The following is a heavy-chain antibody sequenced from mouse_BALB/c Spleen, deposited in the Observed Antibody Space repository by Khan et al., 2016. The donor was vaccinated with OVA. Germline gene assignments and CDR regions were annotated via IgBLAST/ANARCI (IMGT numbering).Heavy chain of an antibody. V-gene: IGHV1S137*01. CDR2: ISTNYGDA. Sequence: QVRLQQSGTDLVRPGVSVKISCKGSGYTFTEYAMNWVKESHEKSLEWIGVISTNYGDARYNQKFKGKATMTVDKSSSTAYLELARLTSDDSAIXYCARDGSRSLFAYWGQGTLVTVSA. CDR3: ARDGSRSLFAY. J-gene: IGHJ3*01. CDR1: GYTFTEYA. D-gene: IGHD1-1*01.